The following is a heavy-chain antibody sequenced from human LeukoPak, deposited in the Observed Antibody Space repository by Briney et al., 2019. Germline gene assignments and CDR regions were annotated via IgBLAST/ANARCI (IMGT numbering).Heavy chain of an antibody. CDR1: GYTFTGYY. CDR2: INPNSGGT. J-gene: IGHJ4*02. Sequence: ASVKVSCKASGYTFTGYYMHWVRQAPGQGLEWMGWINPNSGGTNYAQKFQGRVTMTRDTSISTAYMELSRLRSGDTAVYYCARDQYYDYVWGSPAMDYWGQGTLVTVSS. V-gene: IGHV1-2*02. D-gene: IGHD3-16*01. CDR3: ARDQYYDYVWGSPAMDY.